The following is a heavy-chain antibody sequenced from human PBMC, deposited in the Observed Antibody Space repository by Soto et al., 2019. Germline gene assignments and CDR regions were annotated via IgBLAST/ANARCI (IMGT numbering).Heavy chain of an antibody. D-gene: IGHD6-19*01. CDR1: GFTFSDHY. Sequence: PGGSLRLSCAASGFTFSDHYMEWVRHAPGKGLEWVGRTRNKANSYTTEYAASVKGRFTISRDDSKNSLYLQMNSLKTEDTAVYYCAREPSGWYLYFYYFDYWGQGTLVTVSS. CDR2: TRNKANSYTT. CDR3: AREPSGWYLYFYYFDY. V-gene: IGHV3-72*01. J-gene: IGHJ4*02.